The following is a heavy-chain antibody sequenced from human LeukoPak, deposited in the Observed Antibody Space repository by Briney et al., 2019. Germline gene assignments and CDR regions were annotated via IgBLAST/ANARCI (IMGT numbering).Heavy chain of an antibody. J-gene: IGHJ5*02. CDR3: ARDDPSMDIVAPTTNWFDP. CDR1: GGTFSSYA. CDR2: IIPILGIA. Sequence: ASVRVSCKASGGTFSSYAISWVRQAPGQGLEWMGRIIPILGIANYAQKFQGRVTITADKSTSTAYMELSSLRSEDTAVYYCARDDPSMDIVAPTTNWFDPWGQGTLVTVSS. D-gene: IGHD5-12*01. V-gene: IGHV1-69*04.